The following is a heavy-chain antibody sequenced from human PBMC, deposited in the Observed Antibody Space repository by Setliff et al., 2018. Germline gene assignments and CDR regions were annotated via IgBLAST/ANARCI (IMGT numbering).Heavy chain of an antibody. V-gene: IGHV4-34*08. J-gene: IGHJ4*02. CDR1: GGTFTYYY. Sequence: SETLSLTCAASGGTFTYYYWTWIRQSPAKGLEWIGEITHTGTTGSTKYNPSLKSRVTMSIDTSKNQFSLRLNSVTASDTAVYYCATTGTYRYFDYWGQGTLVTVSS. CDR3: ATTGTYRYFDY. D-gene: IGHD1-1*01. CDR2: ITHTGTTGST.